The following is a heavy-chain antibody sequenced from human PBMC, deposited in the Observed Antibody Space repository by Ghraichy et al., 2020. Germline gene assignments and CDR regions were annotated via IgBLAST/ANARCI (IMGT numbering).Heavy chain of an antibody. CDR2: ISAYNGNT. CDR1: GYTFTSYG. V-gene: IGHV1-18*01. J-gene: IGHJ4*02. CDR3: ARDSGRPIAARRFSLFDY. Sequence: ASVKVSCKASGYTFTSYGISWVRQAPGQGLEWMGWISAYNGNTNYAQKLQGRVTMTTDTSTSTAYMELRSLRSDDTAVYYCARDSGRPIAARRFSLFDYWGQGTLVTVSS. D-gene: IGHD6-6*01.